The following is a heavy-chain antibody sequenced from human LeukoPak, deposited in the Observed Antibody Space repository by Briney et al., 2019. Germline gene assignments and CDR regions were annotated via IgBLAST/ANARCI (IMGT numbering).Heavy chain of an antibody. CDR1: GGSISSYY. D-gene: IGHD4-17*01. Sequence: SETLSLTCTVSGGSISSYYWNWIRQPPGKGLEWTGYIYYSGSTNYNPSLMSRVTISVDTSKNQFSLKLSSVTAADTAVYYCATGTKVWAFDIWGQGTMVTVSS. V-gene: IGHV4-59*01. J-gene: IGHJ3*02. CDR2: IYYSGST. CDR3: ATGTKVWAFDI.